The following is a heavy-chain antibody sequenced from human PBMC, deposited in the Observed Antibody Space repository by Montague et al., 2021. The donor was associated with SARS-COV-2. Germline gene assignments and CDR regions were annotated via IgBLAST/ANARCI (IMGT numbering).Heavy chain of an antibody. J-gene: IGHJ4*02. D-gene: IGHD5-12*01. Sequence: TLSLTCTVSGGSISSGSYYWSWIPQPAGKGLDWIGRLYTSGTTDYSFSLKSRVTISVDTSKNQFSLKLTSVTAADTAVYYCARAHSGSWAHLDNWGQGSLVTVSS. V-gene: IGHV4-61*02. CDR2: LYTSGTT. CDR3: ARAHSGSWAHLDN. CDR1: GGSISSGSYY.